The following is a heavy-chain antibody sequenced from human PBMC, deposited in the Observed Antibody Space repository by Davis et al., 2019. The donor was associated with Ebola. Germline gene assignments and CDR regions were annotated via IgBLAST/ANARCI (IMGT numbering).Heavy chain of an antibody. CDR1: GDSISSSNW. CDR3: ARVRTGPDGYFDY. D-gene: IGHD1/OR15-1a*01. Sequence: SETLSLTCAVSGDSISSSNWWSWVRQPPGKGLEWIGEVDHSGNTNYNPSFKSRVIVSEDASKNQFSLKLTSVTAADTAVYYCARVRTGPDGYFDYWGQGILVTVSS. J-gene: IGHJ4*02. V-gene: IGHV4-4*02. CDR2: VDHSGNT.